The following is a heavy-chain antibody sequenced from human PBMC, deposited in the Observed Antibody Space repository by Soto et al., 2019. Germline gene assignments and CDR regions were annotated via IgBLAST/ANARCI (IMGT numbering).Heavy chain of an antibody. CDR3: AMAYNFYYYMDV. V-gene: IGHV3-7*01. CDR1: GFTFSYYW. CDR2: IKQDGSEK. J-gene: IGHJ6*03. Sequence: PGGSLRLSCAASGFTFSYYWMHWVRQAPGKGLEWVANIKQDGSEKYYVDSVKGRFTISRDNAKNSLYLQMNSLRAEDTAVYYCAMAYNFYYYMDVWGKGTTVTVSS.